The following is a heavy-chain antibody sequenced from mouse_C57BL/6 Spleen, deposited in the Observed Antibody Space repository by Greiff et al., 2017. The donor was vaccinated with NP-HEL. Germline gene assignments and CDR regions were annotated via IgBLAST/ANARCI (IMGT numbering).Heavy chain of an antibody. J-gene: IGHJ4*01. CDR2: IYPSDSET. CDR3: ARDGYSPYYAMDY. CDR1: GYTFTSYW. Sequence: VQLQQPGAELVRPGSSVKLSCKASGYTFTSYWMDWVKQRPGQGLEWIGNIYPSDSETHYNQKFKDKATLTVDKSSSTAYMQLSSLTSEDSAVYYCARDGYSPYYAMDYWGQGTSVTVSS. V-gene: IGHV1-61*01. D-gene: IGHD2-3*01.